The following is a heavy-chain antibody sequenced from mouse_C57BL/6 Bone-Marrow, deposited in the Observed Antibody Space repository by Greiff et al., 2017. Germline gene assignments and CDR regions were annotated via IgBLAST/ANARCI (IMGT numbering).Heavy chain of an antibody. V-gene: IGHV1-74*01. J-gene: IGHJ3*01. CDR1: GYTFTSYW. D-gene: IGHD2-4*01. CDR2: IHPSDSDT. CDR3: AMEESYYDDAWLGY. Sequence: QVQLQQPGAELVKPGASVKVSCKASGYTFTSYWMHWVKQRPGQGLEWIGRIHPSDSDTNYNQKFKGKATLTVDKSSSTAYMQLSSLTSEDSAVYYCAMEESYYDDAWLGYWGQGTLVTVSA.